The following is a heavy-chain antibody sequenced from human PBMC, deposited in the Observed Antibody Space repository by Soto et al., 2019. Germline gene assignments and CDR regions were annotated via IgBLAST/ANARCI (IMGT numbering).Heavy chain of an antibody. Sequence: ASVKVSCKASGYTFTGYDINWVRQATGQGLEWMGWMNPNSGNTGYAQKFQGRVTMTRNTSIRTAYMELSSLRSEDTAVYYCARGRVTVTTYGMDVWGQGTTVTVSS. CDR2: MNPNSGNT. D-gene: IGHD4-17*01. CDR3: ARGRVTVTTYGMDV. V-gene: IGHV1-8*01. CDR1: GYTFTGYD. J-gene: IGHJ6*02.